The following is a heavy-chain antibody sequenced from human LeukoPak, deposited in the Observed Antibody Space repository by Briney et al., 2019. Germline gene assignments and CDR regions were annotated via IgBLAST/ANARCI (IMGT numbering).Heavy chain of an antibody. CDR1: GYTFSSYG. J-gene: IGHJ3*02. V-gene: IGHV3-30*02. Sequence: GGSLRLSCAASGYTFSSYGMHWVRQAPGKGLQWLAFIRYDGSNKYYADSVKGRFTISRDNSKNTLYLQMNSLRAEDTAVYYCAKLESLGSGSLDAFDIWGQGTMVTVSS. CDR3: AKLESLGSGSLDAFDI. D-gene: IGHD3-10*01. CDR2: IRYDGSNK.